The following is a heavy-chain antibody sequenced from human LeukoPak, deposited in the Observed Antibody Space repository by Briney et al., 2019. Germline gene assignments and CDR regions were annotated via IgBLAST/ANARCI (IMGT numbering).Heavy chain of an antibody. CDR2: AENSGSS. V-gene: IGHV4-4*07. Sequence: SETLSLICTVSGGPMTSSYWSWIRQPAEKGLEYIGRAENSGSSNYNPSLKSRVTISVDTSKNQFSLKLSSVTAADTAVYYCARDRGSYYYDSSGYYEGLFWGQGTLVTVSS. D-gene: IGHD3-22*01. CDR3: ARDRGSYYYDSSGYYEGLF. J-gene: IGHJ4*02. CDR1: GGPMTSSY.